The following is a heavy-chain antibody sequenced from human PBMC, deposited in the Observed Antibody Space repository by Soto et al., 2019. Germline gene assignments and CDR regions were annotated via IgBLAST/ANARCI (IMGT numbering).Heavy chain of an antibody. CDR2: IRNRPKSYAT. V-gene: IGHV3-73*02. Sequence: EVVLLESGGALVQPGGSRKLSCAASGFRFTASAIHWFRQAPGKGLEWVGLIRNRPKSYATAYAESLKGRVTIPRDDSRNTSYLQVKSLKSEDTAVYFCTRACSGGSCYSTSDFDYWGQGTLVTVSS. D-gene: IGHD2-15*01. CDR3: TRACSGGSCYSTSDFDY. J-gene: IGHJ4*02. CDR1: GFRFTASA.